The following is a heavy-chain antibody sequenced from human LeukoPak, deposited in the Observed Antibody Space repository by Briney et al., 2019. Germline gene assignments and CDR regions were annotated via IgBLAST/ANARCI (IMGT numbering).Heavy chain of an antibody. CDR3: ARDRRGWELPQTFDY. CDR1: GFTFDDYG. Sequence: GGSLRLSCAASGFTFDDYGMSWVRQAPGKGLEWVSGINWNGGSTGYADSVKGRFTISRDNAKNSLYLQMNSLRAEDTALYYCARDRRGWELPQTFDYWGQGTLVTVSS. V-gene: IGHV3-20*04. CDR2: INWNGGST. D-gene: IGHD1-26*01. J-gene: IGHJ4*02.